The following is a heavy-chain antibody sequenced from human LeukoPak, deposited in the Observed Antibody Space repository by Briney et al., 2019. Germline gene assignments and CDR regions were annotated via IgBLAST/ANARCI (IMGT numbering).Heavy chain of an antibody. D-gene: IGHD6-19*01. Sequence: PSETLSLTCTVSGGSTSSYYWSWIRQPPGKGLEWIGHIHYSGSTNHNPSLKSRVTISVDTSKNQFSLKLSSVTAADTAVYYCARTDSSGWYVFDYWGQGTLVTVSS. CDR3: ARTDSSGWYVFDY. CDR1: GGSTSSYY. V-gene: IGHV4-59*01. CDR2: IHYSGST. J-gene: IGHJ4*02.